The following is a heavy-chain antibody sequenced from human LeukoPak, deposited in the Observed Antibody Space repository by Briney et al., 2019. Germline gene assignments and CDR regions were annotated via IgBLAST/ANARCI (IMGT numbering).Heavy chain of an antibody. CDR3: ARFQYYYDSSGYYTIDY. CDR2: IYPGDSDT. V-gene: IGHV5-51*01. D-gene: IGHD3-22*01. CDR1: GYSFTSYW. J-gene: IGHJ4*02. Sequence: GESLKISCKGSGYSFTSYWIGWVRQMPGKGLEWMGIIYPGDSDTRYSPSFQGQVTISADKSISTAYLQWSSLKASDTAMYYCARFQYYYDSSGYYTIDYWGQGTLVTVSS.